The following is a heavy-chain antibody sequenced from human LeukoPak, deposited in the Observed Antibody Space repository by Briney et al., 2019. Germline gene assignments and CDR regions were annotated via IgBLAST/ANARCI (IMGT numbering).Heavy chain of an antibody. D-gene: IGHD3-10*01. V-gene: IGHV4-59*11. CDR3: ARGGVAAKYSFDL. Sequence: SETLCLTCTVSGGSISPLYWSWIRQPPGKGLEFIGYIYYSGSTNFNPSLKSRVTLSLNTSKNQISLKLNSVTAADTAAYYCARGGVAAKYSFDLWGQGSLVTVS. CDR1: GGSISPLY. CDR2: IYYSGST. J-gene: IGHJ4*02.